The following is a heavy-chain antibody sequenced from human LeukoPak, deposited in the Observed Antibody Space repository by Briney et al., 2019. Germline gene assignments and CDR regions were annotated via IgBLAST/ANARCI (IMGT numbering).Heavy chain of an antibody. D-gene: IGHD6-13*01. CDR2: ISNDGSNK. Sequence: EGSLRLSCAASGFTFSSYGIHWVRQAPGKGLEWAAVISNDGSNKYYADSVKGRFTISRDNSKNTVYLQMNSLRGEDTAVYYCAKSGIAAAGQRGYFDYWGQGTLVTVSS. CDR3: AKSGIAAAGQRGYFDY. V-gene: IGHV3-30*18. CDR1: GFTFSSYG. J-gene: IGHJ4*02.